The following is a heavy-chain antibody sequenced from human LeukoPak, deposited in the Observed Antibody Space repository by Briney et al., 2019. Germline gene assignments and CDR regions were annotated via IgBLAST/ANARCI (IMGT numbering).Heavy chain of an antibody. J-gene: IGHJ4*02. Sequence: SETLSLTCTVSGGSISSYYWSWIRQPPGKGLEWIGYIYYSGSTNYNPSLKSRVTISVDTSKNQFALKLSSVTAADTAVYYCARHFNYYGSGSPVPHFDYWGQGTLVTVSS. CDR2: IYYSGST. CDR1: GGSISSYY. CDR3: ARHFNYYGSGSPVPHFDY. D-gene: IGHD3-10*01. V-gene: IGHV4-59*08.